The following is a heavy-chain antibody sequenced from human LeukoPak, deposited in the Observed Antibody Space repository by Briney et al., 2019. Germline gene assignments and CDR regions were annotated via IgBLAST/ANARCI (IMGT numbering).Heavy chain of an antibody. CDR2: INHSGGT. CDR1: GGSFSGYY. V-gene: IGHV4-34*01. D-gene: IGHD2-2*01. Sequence: LETLSLTCAVYGGSFSGYYWSWIRQPPGKGLEWIGEINHSGGTNYNPSLKSRVTISVDTSKNQFSLKLSSVTAADTAVYYCARASSTALRAFDIWGQGTMVTVSS. CDR3: ARASSTALRAFDI. J-gene: IGHJ3*02.